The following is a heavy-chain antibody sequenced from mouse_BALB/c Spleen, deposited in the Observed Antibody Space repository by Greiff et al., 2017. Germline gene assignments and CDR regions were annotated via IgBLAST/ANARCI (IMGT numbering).Heavy chain of an antibody. CDR2: ISYDGSN. D-gene: IGHD1-1*01. CDR3: ASEDYGSSY. V-gene: IGHV3-6*02. J-gene: IGHJ2*01. Sequence: EVQLQESGPGLVKPSQSLSLTCSVTGYSITSGYYWNWIRQFPGNKLEWMGYISYDGSNNYNPSLKNRISITRDTSKNQFFLKLNSVTTEDTATYYCASEDYGSSYWGQGTTLTVSS. CDR1: GYSITSGYY.